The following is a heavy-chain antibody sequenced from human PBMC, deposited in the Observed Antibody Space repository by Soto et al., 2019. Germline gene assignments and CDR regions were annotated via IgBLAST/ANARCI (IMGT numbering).Heavy chain of an antibody. CDR3: AKDTNPYCSGNDCYVY. D-gene: IGHD2-21*02. CDR1: GFTFTNCA. CDR2: VGSDGMHK. J-gene: IGHJ4*02. Sequence: PGGSLRLSCAASGFTFTNCAMHWVRQAPGKGLEWVAVVGSDGMHKYYGDFVKGRFTISRDTSENTVYLQMSSLRAEDTAVYYCAKDTNPYCSGNDCYVYWGQGPVVTVTA. V-gene: IGHV3-30*07.